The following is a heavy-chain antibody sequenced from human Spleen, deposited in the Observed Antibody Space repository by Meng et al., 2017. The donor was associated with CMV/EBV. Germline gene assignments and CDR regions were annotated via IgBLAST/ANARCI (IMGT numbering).Heavy chain of an antibody. CDR2: IYYSGST. D-gene: IGHD2-2*01. Sequence: GSLRLSCTVSGGSISSSSYYWGWIRQPPGKGLEWIGSIYYSGSTYYNPSLKSRVTISVDTSKNQFSLKLSSVTAADTAVYYCARENRGCSSTSCRLSPKGLDAFDIWGQGTMVTVSS. J-gene: IGHJ3*02. V-gene: IGHV4-39*07. CDR1: GGSISSSSYY. CDR3: ARENRGCSSTSCRLSPKGLDAFDI.